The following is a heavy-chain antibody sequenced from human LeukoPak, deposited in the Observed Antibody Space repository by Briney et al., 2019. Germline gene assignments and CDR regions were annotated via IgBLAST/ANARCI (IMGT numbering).Heavy chain of an antibody. D-gene: IGHD3-10*01. Sequence: GGSLGLSCAASGFTFSSYAMHWVRQAPGKGLEWVAVISYDGSNKYYADSVKGRFTISRDNAKNSLYLQMNSLRAEDTAVYYCASVLLWFGELLNDYWGQGTLVTVSS. J-gene: IGHJ4*02. CDR3: ASVLLWFGELLNDY. CDR1: GFTFSSYA. V-gene: IGHV3-30*04. CDR2: ISYDGSNK.